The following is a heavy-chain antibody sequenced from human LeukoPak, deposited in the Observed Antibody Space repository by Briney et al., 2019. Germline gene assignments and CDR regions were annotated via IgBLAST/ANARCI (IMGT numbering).Heavy chain of an antibody. D-gene: IGHD2-2*01. J-gene: IGHJ5*02. CDR3: ARRDRSYCSSTRCPFDP. CDR1: GGSISISIYY. Sequence: SETLSLTCTVPGGSISISIYYWGWIRHPPGKGLEWLGSIYYSGSNYYNPLLKTRAPISVATSKTQFTLKLSSVTAADTAVYSWARRDRSYCSSTRCPFDPWGQGTLVTVSS. CDR2: IYYSGSN. V-gene: IGHV4-39*01.